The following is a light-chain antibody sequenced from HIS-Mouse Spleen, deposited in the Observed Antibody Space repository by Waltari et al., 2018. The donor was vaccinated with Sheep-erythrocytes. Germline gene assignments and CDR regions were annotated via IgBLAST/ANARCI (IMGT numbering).Light chain of an antibody. CDR3: CSYAGSSTPWV. CDR1: SSSGGIYNL. J-gene: IGLJ3*02. CDR2: EGS. V-gene: IGLV2-23*01. Sequence: QSALTQPASVSGSPGQSITISCTGTSSSGGIYNLVSWYQQHPGKAPKLMIYEGSKRPSGVSNRFSGSKSGNTASLTISGLQAEDEADYYCCSYAGSSTPWVFGGGTKLTVL.